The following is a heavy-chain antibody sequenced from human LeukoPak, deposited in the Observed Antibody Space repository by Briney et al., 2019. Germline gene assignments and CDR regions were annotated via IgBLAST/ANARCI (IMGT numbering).Heavy chain of an antibody. Sequence: SETLSLTCTVSGGSISSYYWSWIRQPPGKGLEWIGYIYYSGSTNYNPSLKSRVTISVDTSKNQFSLKLSSVTAADTAVYYCARDAPARGYSYGYLDLWGRGTLVTASS. CDR3: ARDAPARGYSYGYLDL. D-gene: IGHD5-18*01. CDR1: GGSISSYY. J-gene: IGHJ2*01. CDR2: IYYSGST. V-gene: IGHV4-59*01.